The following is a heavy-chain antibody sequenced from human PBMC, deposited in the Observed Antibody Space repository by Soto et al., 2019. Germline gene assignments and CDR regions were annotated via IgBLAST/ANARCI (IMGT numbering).Heavy chain of an antibody. V-gene: IGHV1-18*01. CDR3: ARGVGSGSYYNQYDRFDS. CDR1: GYTFTSYG. Sequence: ASVKVSCKASGYTFTSYGIAWVRQAPGQGLEWMGWISTYSGSTDYKQNWQGRITMTTDTSTTTAYMELRNLRSDDTAVYYCARGVGSGSYYNQYDRFDSWSQRTLDTVSA. CDR2: ISTYSGST. J-gene: IGHJ5*01. D-gene: IGHD3-10*01.